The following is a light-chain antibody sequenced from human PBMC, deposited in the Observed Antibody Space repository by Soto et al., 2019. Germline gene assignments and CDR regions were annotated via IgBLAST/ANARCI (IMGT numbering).Light chain of an antibody. J-gene: IGLJ1*01. CDR2: EVS. Sequence: QSLLTHSAAVSESPGQAITISCTGTNSDFGTYNYVSWYQLHPGKSPKLMIFEVSNRPSGVSNRFSGSTSDNTASLTISGLQAEDEADYHCRSYTSSRTSVFGTGTKVTVL. CDR3: RSYTSSRTSV. CDR1: NSDFGTYNY. V-gene: IGLV2-14*01.